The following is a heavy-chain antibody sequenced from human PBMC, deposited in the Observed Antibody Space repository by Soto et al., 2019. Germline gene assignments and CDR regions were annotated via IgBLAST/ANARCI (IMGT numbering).Heavy chain of an antibody. CDR3: ARGGDFWSGASRGHFGY. Sequence: SETLSLTCTVSGGSISTYYWTWIRQPPGKGLERIGDIYYSGSTNYNPSLKSRGTISVDTSRTQFSLKLSSGTAANTAVSYCARGGDFWSGASRGHFGYWGQGTLVTVSS. V-gene: IGHV4-59*01. D-gene: IGHD3-3*01. J-gene: IGHJ4*02. CDR1: GGSISTYY. CDR2: IYYSGST.